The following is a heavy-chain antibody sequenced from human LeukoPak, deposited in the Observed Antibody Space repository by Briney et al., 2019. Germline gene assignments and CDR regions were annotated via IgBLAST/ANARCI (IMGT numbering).Heavy chain of an antibody. Sequence: ASVKVSCKASGYTFISYGISWVRQAPGQGLEWMGWISAYSGNPKYAQKFQGRVTMTRDTSISTAYMELSRLRSDDTAVYYCVRGGSVLRYFDWLLSPDYKFDYWGQGTLVTVSS. CDR3: VRGGSVLRYFDWLLSPDYKFDY. CDR2: ISAYSGNP. J-gene: IGHJ4*02. V-gene: IGHV1-18*01. D-gene: IGHD3-9*01. CDR1: GYTFISYG.